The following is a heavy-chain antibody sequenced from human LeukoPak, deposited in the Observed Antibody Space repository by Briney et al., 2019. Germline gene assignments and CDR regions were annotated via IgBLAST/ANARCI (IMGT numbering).Heavy chain of an antibody. D-gene: IGHD1-26*01. J-gene: IGHJ3*01. CDR2: IYHSGST. Sequence: SETLSLTCAVSGGSISSGGYSWSWIRKLPGKDLEWIGYIYHSGSTYYNPSLKCRVTISVDRSKNQFSLKLSSVTAADTAVYYCARYVIVGAIGDAFDVWGQGTMVTVSS. V-gene: IGHV4-30-2*01. CDR3: ARYVIVGAIGDAFDV. CDR1: GGSISSGGYS.